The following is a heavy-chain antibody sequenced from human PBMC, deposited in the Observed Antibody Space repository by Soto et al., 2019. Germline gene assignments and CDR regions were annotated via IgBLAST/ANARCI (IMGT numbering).Heavy chain of an antibody. J-gene: IGHJ4*02. D-gene: IGHD4-17*01. CDR1: GGTFSSYA. V-gene: IGHV1-69*05. CDR2: ISPNIGTT. Sequence: SVKVSCKASGGTFSSYAISWVRQAPGQGLEWMGGISPNIGTTNYAQKLQGRVTMTTDTSTSTAYMELRSLRSEDTAVYYCARVGYGDYVDYWGQGTLVTVSS. CDR3: ARVGYGDYVDY.